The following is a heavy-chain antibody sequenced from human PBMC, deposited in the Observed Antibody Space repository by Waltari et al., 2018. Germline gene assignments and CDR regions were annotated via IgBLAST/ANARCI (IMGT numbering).Heavy chain of an antibody. V-gene: IGHV4-31*03. D-gene: IGHD3-3*01. J-gene: IGHJ4*02. CDR2: IYYSGST. CDR3: ARGSLSGKTKYYFDY. Sequence: QVQLQESGPGLVKPSQTLSLTCTVSGGSISSGGYYWSWIRQPPGKGLEWIGYIYYSGSTYYNPSLKSRVTISVDTSKNQFSLKLSSVTAADTAVYYCARGSLSGKTKYYFDYWGQGTLVTVSS. CDR1: GGSISSGGYY.